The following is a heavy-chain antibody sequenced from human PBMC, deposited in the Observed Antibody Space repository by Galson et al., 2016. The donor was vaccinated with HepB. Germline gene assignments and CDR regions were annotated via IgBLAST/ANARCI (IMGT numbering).Heavy chain of an antibody. CDR2: ISTSGGST. CDR1: GFTFSTFA. CDR3: AKNRGRDYCGGDCFSAFDS. D-gene: IGHD2-21*02. V-gene: IGHV3-23*01. Sequence: SLRLSCAASGFTFSTFAMNWVRQVPGKGLEWVSTISTSGGSTYYGDSVKGRFTISRDNSQNTLYRQMNRLGTEDTAVYYCAKNRGRDYCGGDCFSAFDSWGQGTLLTVSS. J-gene: IGHJ4*02.